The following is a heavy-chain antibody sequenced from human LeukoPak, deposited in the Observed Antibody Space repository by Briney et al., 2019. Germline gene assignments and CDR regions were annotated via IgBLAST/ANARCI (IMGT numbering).Heavy chain of an antibody. Sequence: GGSLRLSCAASGFTFSSYGMHWVRQAPGKGLEWVAIISYDGSNKYYADSVKGRFTISRDNSKNTLYLQMNSLRVEDTAVYYCAKDRGYSGYDLFLADYWGQGTLVTVSS. V-gene: IGHV3-30*18. D-gene: IGHD5-12*01. J-gene: IGHJ4*02. CDR1: GFTFSSYG. CDR2: ISYDGSNK. CDR3: AKDRGYSGYDLFLADY.